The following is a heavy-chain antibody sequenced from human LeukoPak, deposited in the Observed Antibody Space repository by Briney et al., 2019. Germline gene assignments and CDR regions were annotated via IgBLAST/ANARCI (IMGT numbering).Heavy chain of an antibody. CDR2: IIPILGIA. V-gene: IGHV1-69*02. CDR3: AVQMATIGAFDI. CDR1: GGTFSSYT. Sequence: SVKVSCKASGGTFSSYTISWVRQAPGQELEWMGRIIPILGIANYAQKFQGRVTITADKSTSTAYMELSSLRSEDTAVYYCAVQMATIGAFDIWGQGTMVTVSS. J-gene: IGHJ3*02. D-gene: IGHD5-24*01.